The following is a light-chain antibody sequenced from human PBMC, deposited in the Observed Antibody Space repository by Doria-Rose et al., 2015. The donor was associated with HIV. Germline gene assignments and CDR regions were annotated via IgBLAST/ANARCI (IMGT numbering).Light chain of an antibody. CDR2: QNT. CDR1: SSNIGAAFD. CDR3: QSYDSRLNGWA. J-gene: IGLJ2*01. V-gene: IGLV1-40*01. Sequence: QPVLTQPPSVSGAPGQRVTISCAGSSSNIGAAFDVNWYQQFPGTAPKLLIYQNTNRPSGVPDRFSGSKSGTSASLAITGLQAEDEADYYCQSYDSRLNGWALGGGTKLTVL.